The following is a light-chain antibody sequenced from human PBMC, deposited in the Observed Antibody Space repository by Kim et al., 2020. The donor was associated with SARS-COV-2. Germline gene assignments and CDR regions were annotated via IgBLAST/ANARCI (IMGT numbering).Light chain of an antibody. V-gene: IGKV1-5*03. Sequence: DIQMTHSPSALSASVGDTVTITCRASQTVNSWLAWYQQKPGKPPKLLIYRASSLKSGVPSRFSGSGSGTEFTLTISSLQPDDFASYYCQQYFRYSWTFGQGTKVDIK. J-gene: IGKJ1*01. CDR1: QTVNSW. CDR2: RAS. CDR3: QQYFRYSWT.